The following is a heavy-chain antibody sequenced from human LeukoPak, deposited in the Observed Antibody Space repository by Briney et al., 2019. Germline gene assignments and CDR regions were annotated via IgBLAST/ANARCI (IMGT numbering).Heavy chain of an antibody. Sequence: PGGSLRLSCAASGFTVSSNYMSWVRQAPGKGLEWVSVIYSGGSTYYADSVKGRFTISRDNSKNTLYLQMNCLRAEDTAVYYCARSIVGATIVDAFDIWGQGTMVTVSS. CDR3: ARSIVGATIVDAFDI. V-gene: IGHV3-53*01. CDR1: GFTVSSNY. CDR2: IYSGGST. D-gene: IGHD1-26*01. J-gene: IGHJ3*02.